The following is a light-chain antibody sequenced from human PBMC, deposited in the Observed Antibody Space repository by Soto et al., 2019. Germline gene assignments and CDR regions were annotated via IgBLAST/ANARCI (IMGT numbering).Light chain of an antibody. CDR2: WAS. Sequence: DIVMTQSPDSLAVSLGERATINCKSSQSVFYSSNNQNYLAWYQQKPGQPPKLLIYWASTRESGAPDRFSGSGSGTDFAPTTSRVQAEDGAGYYCQQYCSTPPTFRQGAKLEIK. CDR3: QQYCSTPPT. V-gene: IGKV4-1*01. J-gene: IGKJ1*01. CDR1: QSVFYSSNNQNY.